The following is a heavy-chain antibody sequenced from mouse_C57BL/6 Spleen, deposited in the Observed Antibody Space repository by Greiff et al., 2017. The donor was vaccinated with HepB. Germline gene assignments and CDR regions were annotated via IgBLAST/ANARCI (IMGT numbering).Heavy chain of an antibody. J-gene: IGHJ4*01. CDR3: ARDGYYAGAMDY. CDR2: IYPGSGST. Sequence: QVQLQQPGAELVKPGASVKMSCKASGYTFTSYWITWVKQRPGQGLEWIGDIYPGSGSTNYNEKFKSKATLTVDTSSSTAYMQLSSLTSEDSAVYYRARDGYYAGAMDYWGQGTSVTVSS. V-gene: IGHV1-55*01. D-gene: IGHD2-3*01. CDR1: GYTFTSYW.